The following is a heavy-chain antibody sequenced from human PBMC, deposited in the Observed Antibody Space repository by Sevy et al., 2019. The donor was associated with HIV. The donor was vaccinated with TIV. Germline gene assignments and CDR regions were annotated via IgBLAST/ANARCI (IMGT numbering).Heavy chain of an antibody. CDR3: ARPYYDFWSVHNWFDP. Sequence: SETLSPTCTVSGGSISSSSYYWGWIRQPPGKGLEWIGSIYYSGSTYYNPSLKSRVTISVDTSKNQFSLKLSSVTAADTAVYYCARPYYDFWSVHNWFDPWGQGTLVTVSS. D-gene: IGHD3-3*01. V-gene: IGHV4-39*01. CDR2: IYYSGST. J-gene: IGHJ5*02. CDR1: GGSISSSSYY.